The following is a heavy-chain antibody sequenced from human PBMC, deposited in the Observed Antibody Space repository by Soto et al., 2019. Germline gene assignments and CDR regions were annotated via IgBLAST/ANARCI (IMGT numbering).Heavy chain of an antibody. CDR2: ISSFSSFM. CDR1: GFTFTSYS. D-gene: IGHD3-10*01. Sequence: EVQLVESGGGLVKPGGSLRLSCASSGFTFTSYSMNWVRQAPGKGLEWVSSISSFSSFMYYADSVRGRFTISRDSANNSVYLQMNSLRAEDTAVYFCARATYYASGSYLDYWGRGTLVTVSS. J-gene: IGHJ4*02. CDR3: ARATYYASGSYLDY. V-gene: IGHV3-21*02.